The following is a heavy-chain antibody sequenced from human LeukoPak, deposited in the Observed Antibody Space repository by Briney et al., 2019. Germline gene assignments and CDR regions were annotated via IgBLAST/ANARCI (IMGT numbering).Heavy chain of an antibody. J-gene: IGHJ5*02. CDR3: AREYHYDSSDYKKVLPNYFDP. Sequence: ASVKVSCKASGYTFTSHYIHWVRQAPGQGLEWMGVINPSGDGSIYAQKFQGRVTMTTDASTSTVYMELSNLRSEDTAVFYCAREYHYDSSDYKKVLPNYFDPWGQGTLVTVSS. CDR1: GYTFTSHY. D-gene: IGHD3-22*01. CDR2: INPSGDGS. V-gene: IGHV1-46*01.